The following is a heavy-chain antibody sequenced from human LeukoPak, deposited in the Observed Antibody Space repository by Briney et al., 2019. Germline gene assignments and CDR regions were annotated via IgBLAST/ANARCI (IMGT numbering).Heavy chain of an antibody. CDR2: INHSGST. J-gene: IGHJ6*03. V-gene: IGHV4-34*01. Sequence: PSETLSLTCAVYGGSFSGYYWSWIRQPPGKGLEWIGEINHSGSTNYNSSLKSRVTISVDTTKNQLSLNLTSVTAADTAVYYCATTHYYYYYMDVWGKGATVTISS. D-gene: IGHD4-11*01. CDR3: ATTHYYYYYMDV. CDR1: GGSFSGYY.